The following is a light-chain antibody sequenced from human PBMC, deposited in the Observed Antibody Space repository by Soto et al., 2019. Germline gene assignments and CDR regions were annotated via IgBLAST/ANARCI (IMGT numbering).Light chain of an antibody. CDR2: GAS. J-gene: IGKJ4*01. Sequence: DIQLTQSPSFLSASLGDRVTITCRASQDMNTYIAWYQHTPGKAPKLLIYGASTLQSGVPARFSGSESGAVFALRISSLQPEDFATYYCQQLNSYPLTFGGGTKVDIK. V-gene: IGKV1-9*01. CDR3: QQLNSYPLT. CDR1: QDMNTY.